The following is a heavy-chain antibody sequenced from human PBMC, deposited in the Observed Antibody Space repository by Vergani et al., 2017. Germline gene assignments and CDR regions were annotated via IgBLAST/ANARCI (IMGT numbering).Heavy chain of an antibody. Sequence: EVQLVESGGGLVKPGGSLRLFCAASGFTLSSYSMNWVRQAPGKGLEWVSSISSSSSYIYYADSVKGRFTISRANAKNSLYLQMNSLRAEDTAVYYCAIDLFXYDSSGYYSGFFDYWSQGTLVTVSS. CDR3: AIDLFXYDSSGYYSGFFDY. D-gene: IGHD3-22*01. V-gene: IGHV3-21*01. J-gene: IGHJ4*02. CDR1: GFTLSSYS. CDR2: ISSSSSYI.